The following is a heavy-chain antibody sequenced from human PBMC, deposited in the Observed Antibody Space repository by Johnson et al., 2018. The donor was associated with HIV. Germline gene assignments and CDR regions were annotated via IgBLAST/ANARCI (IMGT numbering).Heavy chain of an antibody. D-gene: IGHD6-13*01. CDR1: GFTFSNFA. CDR2: MSYDGSNK. J-gene: IGHJ3*02. CDR3: ARDSTLGIAAAGVDAFDI. Sequence: QVQLVESGGGVVQPGRSLRLSCAASGFTFSNFAMHWVRLAPGKGLEWVALMSYDGSNKYYAASVTGRFTISRDNSKNTLYLQMNSLRVEDTAVYYCARDSTLGIAAAGVDAFDIWGQGTMIMVSS. V-gene: IGHV3-30-3*01.